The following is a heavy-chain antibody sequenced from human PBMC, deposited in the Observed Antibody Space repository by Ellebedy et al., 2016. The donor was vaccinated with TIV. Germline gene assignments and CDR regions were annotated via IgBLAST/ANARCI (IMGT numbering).Heavy chain of an antibody. D-gene: IGHD3-10*01. CDR3: ARGIQGREVRGWRTLYYFTMDV. Sequence: MPSETLSLTCTVYGGSFSDYSWSWIRQPPGKGLEWIGEINHSRSTNYNPSLKIRVTISLDTSKNQFSLKLTSVNAADTAVYYCARGIQGREVRGWRTLYYFTMDVWGQGTTVTVSS. CDR2: INHSRST. V-gene: IGHV4-34*01. J-gene: IGHJ6*02. CDR1: GGSFSDYS.